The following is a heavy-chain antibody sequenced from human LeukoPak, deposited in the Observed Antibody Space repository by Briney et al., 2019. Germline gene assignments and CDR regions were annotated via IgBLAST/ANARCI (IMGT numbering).Heavy chain of an antibody. CDR2: IIPIVGIP. CDR1: GGSFSSYS. D-gene: IGHD2-15*01. V-gene: IGHV1-69*04. CDR3: ARDRYGDGSGHGSDY. J-gene: IGHJ4*02. Sequence: GASVKVSCKASGGSFSSYSISWVRQAPGQGLEWMGRIIPIVGIPNYAQKFQGRVTITADESTSTAYMELSSLRSEDTAVYYCARDRYGDGSGHGSDYWGQGTLVTVSS.